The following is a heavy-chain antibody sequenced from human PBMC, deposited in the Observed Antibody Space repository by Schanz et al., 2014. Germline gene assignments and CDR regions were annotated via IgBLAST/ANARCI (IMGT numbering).Heavy chain of an antibody. CDR3: ARDGYSVVVISPTESFDI. V-gene: IGHV3-48*03. D-gene: IGHD2-21*01. CDR1: GFTFSSYA. Sequence: EVHLLDSGGGLVQPGGSLRLSCAASGFTFSSYAMSWVRQAPGKGLEWVSYIGNGGVTIYYADSVKGRFTISRDNSKNSLYLQMNSLRAEDTAVYYCARDGYSVVVISPTESFDIWGQGTMVTVSP. CDR2: IGNGGVTI. J-gene: IGHJ3*02.